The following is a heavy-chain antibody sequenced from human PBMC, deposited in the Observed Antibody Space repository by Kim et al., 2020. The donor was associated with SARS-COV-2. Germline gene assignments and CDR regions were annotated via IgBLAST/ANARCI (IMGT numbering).Heavy chain of an antibody. CDR3: ARGSGIAAALANDAFDI. Sequence: SETLSLTCAVYGGSFSGYYWSWIRQPPGKGLEWIGEINHSGSTNYNPSLKSRVTISVDTSKNQFSLKLSSVTAAATAVYYCARGSGIAAALANDAFDIWGQGTMVTVSS. V-gene: IGHV4-34*01. CDR1: GGSFSGYY. CDR2: INHSGST. J-gene: IGHJ3*02. D-gene: IGHD6-13*01.